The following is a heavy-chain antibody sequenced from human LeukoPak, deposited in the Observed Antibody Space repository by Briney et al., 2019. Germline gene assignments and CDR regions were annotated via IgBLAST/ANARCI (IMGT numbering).Heavy chain of an antibody. CDR3: ARGSGGNSNFDY. Sequence: SQTLSLTCTVSGGSISSGTNFWTWIRQPAGKGLEWIGRISISGGTIYNPSLRGRVTISVDTSKNQFSLSLSSVTAADTAVYYCARGSGGNSNFDYWGQGTPVTVSS. CDR2: ISISGGT. D-gene: IGHD1-26*01. J-gene: IGHJ4*02. CDR1: GGSISSGTNF. V-gene: IGHV4-61*02.